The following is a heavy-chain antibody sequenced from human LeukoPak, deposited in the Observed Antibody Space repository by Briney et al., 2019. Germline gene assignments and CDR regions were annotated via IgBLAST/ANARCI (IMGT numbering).Heavy chain of an antibody. D-gene: IGHD6-19*01. V-gene: IGHV1-46*01. J-gene: IGHJ4*02. CDR1: GYTFTSYY. CDR2: INPSGGST. Sequence: EASVKVSFKSSGYTFTSYYMHWVRQAPGQGLEWMGIINPSGGSTSYAQKFQGRVTMTRDTSTSTVYMELSSLRSEDTAVYYCARGPSSAGYSDYFDYWGQGTLVTVSS. CDR3: ARGPSSAGYSDYFDY.